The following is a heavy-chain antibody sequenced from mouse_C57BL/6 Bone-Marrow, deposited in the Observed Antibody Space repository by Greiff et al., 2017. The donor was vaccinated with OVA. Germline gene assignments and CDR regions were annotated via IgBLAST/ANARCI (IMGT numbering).Heavy chain of an antibody. CDR1: GYTFTSYG. V-gene: IGHV1-81*01. CDR3: ARGPTPVRRRRFAY. CDR2: IYPRSGNT. Sequence: VQLQQSGAELARPGASVKLSCKASGYTFTSYGISWVKQRTGQGLEWIGEIYPRSGNTYYNEKFKGKATLTADKSSSTAYMELRSLTSEDSAVYFCARGPTPVRRRRFAYWGQGTLVTVSA. D-gene: IGHD2-14*01. J-gene: IGHJ3*01.